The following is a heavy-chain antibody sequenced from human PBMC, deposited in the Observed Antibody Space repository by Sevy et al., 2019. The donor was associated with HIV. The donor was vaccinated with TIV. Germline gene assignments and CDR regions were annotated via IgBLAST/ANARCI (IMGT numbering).Heavy chain of an antibody. CDR2: IFPGDSDS. CDR3: AGGYCSSTSCYMGLDY. Sequence: RGESLKISCKVSRYSFTNYWIAWVRQMPGNGLEWMGIIFPGDSDSRYSPSFQGQVTISADKSSSTVFLQWSSLKASDTAIYYCAGGYCSSTSCYMGLDYWGQGTLVTVSS. D-gene: IGHD2-2*02. V-gene: IGHV5-51*01. J-gene: IGHJ4*02. CDR1: RYSFTNYW.